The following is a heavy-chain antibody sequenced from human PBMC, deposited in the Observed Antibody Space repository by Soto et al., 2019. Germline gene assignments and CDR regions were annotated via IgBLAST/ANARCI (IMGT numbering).Heavy chain of an antibody. CDR3: ARAELYYDILTGFRLDAFDI. J-gene: IGHJ3*02. CDR1: GGSFSGYY. V-gene: IGHV4-34*01. CDR2: INHSGST. D-gene: IGHD3-9*01. Sequence: QVQLQQWGAGLLKPSETLSLTCAVYGGSFSGYYWSWIRQPPGKGLEWIGEINHSGSTNYNPSLTSRVTISVDTSKNQFSLKLRSVTAADTAVYYCARAELYYDILTGFRLDAFDIWGQGTMVTVSS.